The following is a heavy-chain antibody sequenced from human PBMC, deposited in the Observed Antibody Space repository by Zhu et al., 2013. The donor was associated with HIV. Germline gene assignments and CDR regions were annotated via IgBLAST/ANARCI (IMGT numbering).Heavy chain of an antibody. CDR1: GYTFTGYY. D-gene: IGHD6-19*01. Sequence: QVQLVQSGAEVKKPGASVKVSCKASGYTFTGYYMHWVRQAPGQGLEWMGWVSGDSRSAQKFQGRLTMTRDTSINTYYMELNRLTSDDTGVYYCARGGIAVAGTTDYWGQGTRVIVSS. CDR2: VSGDS. J-gene: IGHJ4*02. CDR3: ARGGIAVAGTTDY. V-gene: IGHV1-2*02.